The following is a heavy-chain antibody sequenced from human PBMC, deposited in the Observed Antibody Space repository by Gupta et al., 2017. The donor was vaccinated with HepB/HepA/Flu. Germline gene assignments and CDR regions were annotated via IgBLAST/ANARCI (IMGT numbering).Heavy chain of an antibody. J-gene: IGHJ4*02. V-gene: IGHV5-51*01. CDR2: IYPGDSDT. D-gene: IGHD6-19*01. CDR1: GYRFTDYW. Sequence: EVQLVQSGAEVKKPGESLKISWKGSGYRFTDYWIGWVRQMPGKGLEWMAIIYPGDSDTRYSPSFTGQVTTSADKSISTAFLQWSSLQASDTAMYYCARQSLAGDSDYWGQGTLVTVSS. CDR3: ARQSLAGDSDY.